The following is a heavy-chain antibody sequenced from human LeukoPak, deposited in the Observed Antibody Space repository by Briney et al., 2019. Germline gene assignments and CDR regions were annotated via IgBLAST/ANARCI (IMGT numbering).Heavy chain of an antibody. Sequence: ASVKVSCTASGYTFTSYAMHWVRQAPGQRLEWMGWINAGNGNTKYSQKFQGRVTITRDTSASTAYMELSSLRSEDTAVYYCARDSIAAAGSLDYWGQGTLVTVSS. CDR2: INAGNGNT. CDR1: GYTFTSYA. J-gene: IGHJ4*02. CDR3: ARDSIAAAGSLDY. D-gene: IGHD6-13*01. V-gene: IGHV1-3*01.